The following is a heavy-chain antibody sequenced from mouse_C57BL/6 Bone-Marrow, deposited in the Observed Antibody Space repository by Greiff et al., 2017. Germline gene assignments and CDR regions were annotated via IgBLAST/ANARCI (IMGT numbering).Heavy chain of an antibody. J-gene: IGHJ1*03. Sequence: DVKLVESGGGLVKPGGSLKLSCAASGFTFSAYGMHWVRQAPEKGLEWVAYISSGSSTIYYADTVKGRFTISRDHAKNTLFLQMTSLRSEDTAMYYYARGTEVATFYWYFDVWGTGTTVTVSS. CDR3: ARGTEVATFYWYFDV. CDR1: GFTFSAYG. V-gene: IGHV5-17*01. CDR2: ISSGSSTI. D-gene: IGHD1-1*01.